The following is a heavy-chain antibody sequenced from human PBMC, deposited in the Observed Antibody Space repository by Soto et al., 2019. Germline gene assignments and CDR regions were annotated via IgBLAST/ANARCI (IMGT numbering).Heavy chain of an antibody. Sequence: GGSLRLSXAASGFSFVNYAMNWVRQAPGKGLEWVSGLSGSGTSTYYADSVKGRFTISRDNSRDTLFLQMNSLTADDTAVYYCAKATANGGWFNPFDSWGQGALVTVSS. CDR2: LSGSGTST. CDR1: GFSFVNYA. J-gene: IGHJ4*02. D-gene: IGHD6-19*01. CDR3: AKATANGGWFNPFDS. V-gene: IGHV3-23*01.